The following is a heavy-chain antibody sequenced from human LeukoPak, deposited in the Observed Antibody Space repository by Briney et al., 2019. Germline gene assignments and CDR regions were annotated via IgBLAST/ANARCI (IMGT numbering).Heavy chain of an antibody. CDR2: ISAYNGNT. Sequence: ASVKVSCKASGYTFTSYGISWVRQAPGQGLEWMGWISAYNGNTNYAQKLQGRVTMTTDTSTSTAYMELRSLRSDDTAVYYCARDRKSVYDSSGYYYFDYWGQGTLVTVSS. J-gene: IGHJ4*02. D-gene: IGHD3-22*01. CDR3: ARDRKSVYDSSGYYYFDY. V-gene: IGHV1-18*01. CDR1: GYTFTSYG.